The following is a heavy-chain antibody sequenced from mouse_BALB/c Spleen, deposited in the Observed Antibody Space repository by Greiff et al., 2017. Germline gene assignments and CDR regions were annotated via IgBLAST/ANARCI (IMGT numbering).Heavy chain of an antibody. Sequence: VQRVESGPGLVAPSQSLSITCTVSGFSLTSYGVHWVRQPPGKGLEWLGVIWAGGSTNYNSALMSRLGIIKDNSNSQVFLKMHSLQTDDTAMYYCARDLSSYDYFDYWGQGTTLTVSS. CDR1: GFSLTSYG. V-gene: IGHV2-9*02. CDR3: ARDLSSYDYFDY. D-gene: IGHD1-1*01. CDR2: IWAGGST. J-gene: IGHJ2*01.